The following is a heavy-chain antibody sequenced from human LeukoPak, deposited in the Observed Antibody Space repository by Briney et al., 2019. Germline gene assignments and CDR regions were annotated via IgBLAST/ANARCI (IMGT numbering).Heavy chain of an antibody. CDR2: ISGSGGST. Sequence: GGSLRLSCAASGFTFSSYAVSWVRQAPGKGLEWVSAISGSGGSTYYADSVKGRFTISRDNSKNTLYLQMNSLRAEDTAVYYCAKDPPPHVLFFGVVTPDDAFDIWGQGTMVTVSS. V-gene: IGHV3-23*01. CDR3: AKDPPPHVLFFGVVTPDDAFDI. D-gene: IGHD3-3*01. CDR1: GFTFSSYA. J-gene: IGHJ3*02.